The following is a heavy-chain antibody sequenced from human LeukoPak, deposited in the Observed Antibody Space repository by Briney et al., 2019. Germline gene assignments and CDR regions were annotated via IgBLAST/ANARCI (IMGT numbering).Heavy chain of an antibody. J-gene: IGHJ5*02. Sequence: SETLSLTCAVYGGSFSGYYWNWIRQSPGKGLEWIGEINQSGSTSYNPSLKSRVTISVDTSKNHFSLKVSSVTAADTAVYYCARAGGYTYGPRRLNWFDPWGQGTLVIVSS. CDR3: ARAGGYTYGPRRLNWFDP. CDR2: INQSGST. D-gene: IGHD5-18*01. V-gene: IGHV4-34*01. CDR1: GGSFSGYY.